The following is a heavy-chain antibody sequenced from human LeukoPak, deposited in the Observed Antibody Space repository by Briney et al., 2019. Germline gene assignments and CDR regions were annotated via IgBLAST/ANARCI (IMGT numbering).Heavy chain of an antibody. Sequence: PSETLSLTCTVSGGTISSYYWSWIRQPPGKGLEWIGYIYYSGSTNYNPSLKSRVSISVDTSKNHFSLKLSSVTAADTAVYYCARHYYFGVDVWGQGTTVTVSS. CDR3: ARHYYFGVDV. CDR1: GGTISSYY. J-gene: IGHJ6*02. V-gene: IGHV4-59*08. CDR2: IYYSGST.